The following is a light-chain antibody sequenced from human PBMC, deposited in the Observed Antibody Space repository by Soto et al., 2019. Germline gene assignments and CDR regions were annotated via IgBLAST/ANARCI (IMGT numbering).Light chain of an antibody. CDR2: KIS. CDR1: HSLLFGDGDTF. J-gene: IGKJ1*01. V-gene: IGKV2-30*01. Sequence: DVELTQSPLSLPVTLGQPASISCRSSHSLLFGDGDTFLNWFQQRAGQSPRRLIYKISNRDSGVPDRFSGSGLDTEFTLKISSVEAEDVGVYYCMQGTHWPPTFGQGTRVEIK. CDR3: MQGTHWPPT.